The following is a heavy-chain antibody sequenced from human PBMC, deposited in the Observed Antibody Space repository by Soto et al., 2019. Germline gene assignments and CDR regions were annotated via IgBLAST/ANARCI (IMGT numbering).Heavy chain of an antibody. CDR1: GGTFSSYA. V-gene: IGHV1-69*13. CDR3: ARDSTAGSGVEWDWFDP. Sequence: SVKLSCKASGGTFSSYAISWVRQAPGQGLEWMGGIIPIFGTANYAQKFQGRVTITADESTSTAYMELSSLRSEDTAVYYCARDSTAGSGVEWDWFDPWGQGTLVIVSS. J-gene: IGHJ5*02. CDR2: IIPIFGTA. D-gene: IGHD3-10*01.